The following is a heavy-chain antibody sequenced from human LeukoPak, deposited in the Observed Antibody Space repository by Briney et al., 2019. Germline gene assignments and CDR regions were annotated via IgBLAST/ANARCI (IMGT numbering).Heavy chain of an antibody. CDR3: ATGIEVVPAATYGWFDP. Sequence: PGRSLRLSCAASGFTFSSYGMHWVRQAPGKGLEWVAVISDDGSNKYYADSVKGRFTISRDNSKNTLYLQMNSLRAEDTAVYYCATGIEVVPAATYGWFDPWGQGTLVTVSS. CDR1: GFTFSSYG. J-gene: IGHJ5*02. D-gene: IGHD2-2*01. V-gene: IGHV3-30*03. CDR2: ISDDGSNK.